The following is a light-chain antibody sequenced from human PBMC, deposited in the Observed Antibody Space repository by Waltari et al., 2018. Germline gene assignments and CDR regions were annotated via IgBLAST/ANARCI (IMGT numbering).Light chain of an antibody. CDR2: AAS. CDR3: QQSFNRPPT. CDR1: QSISSY. Sequence: DIDMTQSPSSLSASVGDRVTITCRASQSISSYLHWYQQKPGRAPRLLIFAASNLQGGVPSRFSGSGSGTDFTLTINSLQPEDFATYYCQQSFNRPPTFGGGTKVEVK. J-gene: IGKJ4*01. V-gene: IGKV1-39*01.